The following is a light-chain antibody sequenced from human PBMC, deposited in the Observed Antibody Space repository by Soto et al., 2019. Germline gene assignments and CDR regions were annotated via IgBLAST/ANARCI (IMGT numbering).Light chain of an antibody. CDR1: SGDVGHYNY. CDR2: EVS. J-gene: IGLJ2*01. CDR3: TSFTSSSTVV. Sequence: QSALTQPASVSGSPGQSITISCTGTSGDVGHYNYVSWYQQHPGKAPKLMIYEVSNRPSGVSNRFSGSKSGNTASLTISGLQAEDEADYYCTSFTSSSTVVFGGGTKVTVL. V-gene: IGLV2-14*01.